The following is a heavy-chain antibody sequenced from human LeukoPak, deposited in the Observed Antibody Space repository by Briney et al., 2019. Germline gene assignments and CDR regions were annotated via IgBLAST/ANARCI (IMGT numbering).Heavy chain of an antibody. Sequence: ASVKVSCKASGYTFTGYYMHWVRQAPGQGLEWMGWINPNSGGTNYAQKFQSRVTMTRDTSISTAYMELSRLRSDDTAVYYCARDHGSSIEWFDPWGQGTLVTVSS. D-gene: IGHD6-6*01. V-gene: IGHV1-2*02. J-gene: IGHJ5*02. CDR2: INPNSGGT. CDR3: ARDHGSSIEWFDP. CDR1: GYTFTGYY.